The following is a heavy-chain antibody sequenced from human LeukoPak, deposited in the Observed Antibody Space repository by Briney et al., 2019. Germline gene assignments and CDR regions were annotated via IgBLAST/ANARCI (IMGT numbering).Heavy chain of an antibody. CDR3: ARLQWRGAFDI. Sequence: AETLSLTCTVSGGSISSSSYYWGWIRQPPGKGLEWIGSIYYSGSTYYNPSLKSRVTISVDTSKNQFSLKLSSVTAADTAVYYCARLQWRGAFDIWGQGTMVTVSS. J-gene: IGHJ3*02. CDR1: GGSISSSSYY. V-gene: IGHV4-39*07. CDR2: IYYSGST. D-gene: IGHD6-19*01.